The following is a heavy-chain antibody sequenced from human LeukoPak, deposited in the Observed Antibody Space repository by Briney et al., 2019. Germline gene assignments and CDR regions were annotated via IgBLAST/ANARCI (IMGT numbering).Heavy chain of an antibody. Sequence: GGSLRLSCAASGFTFSDYYMGRIRQAPGKGLDWVSYISSSGGTMYYADSVKGRFTISRDNAKNSLYLQMNSLRAEDTAVYYCARARGSYAFDIWGQGTMVTVSS. CDR1: GFTFSDYY. D-gene: IGHD2-15*01. CDR3: ARARGSYAFDI. J-gene: IGHJ3*02. CDR2: ISSSGGTM. V-gene: IGHV3-11*04.